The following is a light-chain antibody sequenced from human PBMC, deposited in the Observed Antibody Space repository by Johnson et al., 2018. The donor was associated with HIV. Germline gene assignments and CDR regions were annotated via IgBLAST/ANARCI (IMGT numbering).Light chain of an antibody. CDR2: ENN. CDR3: GTWDSSLSRYV. J-gene: IGLJ1*01. CDR1: SSNIGNMY. V-gene: IGLV1-51*01. Sequence: QSVLTQPPSVSAAPGQKVTISCSGSSSNIGNMYVSWYQQLPGTAPKLLIYENNKRPSGIPDRFSGSKSGTSATLGITGLQTGDEADYYCGTWDSSLSRYVFDTGTKVTVL.